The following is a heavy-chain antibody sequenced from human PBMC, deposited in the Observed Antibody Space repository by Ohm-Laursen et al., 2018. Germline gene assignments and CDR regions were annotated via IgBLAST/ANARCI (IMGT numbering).Heavy chain of an antibody. V-gene: IGHV3-21*01. CDR1: GFTFSSYS. Sequence: SLRLSCAASGFTFSSYSMNWVRQAPGKGLEWVSSISSSSSYIYYADSVKGRSTISRDNAKNSLYLQMNSLRAEDTAVYYCARDPGGGYSYGNFDYWGQGTLVTVSS. J-gene: IGHJ4*02. CDR2: ISSSSSYI. CDR3: ARDPGGGYSYGNFDY. D-gene: IGHD5-18*01.